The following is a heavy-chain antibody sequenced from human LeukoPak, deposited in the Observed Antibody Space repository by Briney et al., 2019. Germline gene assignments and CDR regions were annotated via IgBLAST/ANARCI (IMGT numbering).Heavy chain of an antibody. J-gene: IGHJ5*02. CDR3: ARLLVGATKWFDP. CDR2: IYYSGST. D-gene: IGHD1-26*01. V-gene: IGHV4-59*08. CDR1: GGSISSYY. Sequence: SETLSLTCTVSGGSISSYYWNWIRQPPGKGLEWIGYIYYSGSTNYNPSLKSRVTISVDTSKNQFSLKLSSVTAADTAVYYCARLLVGATKWFDPWGQGTLVTVSS.